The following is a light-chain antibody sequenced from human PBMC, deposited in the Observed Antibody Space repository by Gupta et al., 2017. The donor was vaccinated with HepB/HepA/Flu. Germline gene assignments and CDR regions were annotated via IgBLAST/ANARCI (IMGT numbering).Light chain of an antibody. CDR1: QGRGDTDGNAY. V-gene: IGKV2-30*01. CDR2: KGS. Sequence: DVVLTHSPPSLAVTLGQPASISCIPSQGRGDTDGNAYLNWFHQRPGQAPRRLIYKGSNRYSGVPDRFSGSGSGANFTLKISRVEADDVGVYYCGRAKHWPITFGRGTKVEIK. J-gene: IGKJ4*01. CDR3: GRAKHWPIT.